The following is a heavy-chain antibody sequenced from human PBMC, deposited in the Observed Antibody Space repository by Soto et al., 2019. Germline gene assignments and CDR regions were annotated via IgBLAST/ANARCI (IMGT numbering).Heavy chain of an antibody. J-gene: IGHJ5*02. CDR1: GYTFTGYY. D-gene: IGHD6-13*01. Sequence: GASVKAFCKASGYTFTGYYMHWVRQAPGQGLEWMGWINPNSGGTNYAQKFQGRVTMTRDTSISTAYMELSRLRSDDTAVYYCARDWLSTSRSWYNWFDPWGQGTLVTVSS. CDR3: ARDWLSTSRSWYNWFDP. CDR2: INPNSGGT. V-gene: IGHV1-2*02.